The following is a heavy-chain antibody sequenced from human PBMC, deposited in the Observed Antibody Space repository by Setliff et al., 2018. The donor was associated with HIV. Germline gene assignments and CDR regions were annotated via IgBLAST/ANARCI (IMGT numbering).Heavy chain of an antibody. CDR2: IREDATSK. J-gene: IGHJ6*03. Sequence: GGSLRLSCACSGFSFGDYWMTWVRQAPGKGLEWVASIREDATSKYYVGSVKGRFTISRDNAKNSLYLQMDSLRAEDTAVYYCARAYYHHSGAYWSTDYYYSYIDVWGKGTTVTVS. V-gene: IGHV3-7*03. CDR3: ARAYYHHSGAYWSTDYYYSYIDV. CDR1: GFSFGDYW. D-gene: IGHD3-22*01.